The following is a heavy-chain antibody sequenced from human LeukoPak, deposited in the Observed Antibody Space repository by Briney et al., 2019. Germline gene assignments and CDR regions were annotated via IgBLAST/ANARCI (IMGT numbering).Heavy chain of an antibody. CDR3: ARDITVHYYDSSGYYPFDS. V-gene: IGHV1-18*01. D-gene: IGHD3-22*01. J-gene: IGHJ4*02. CDR2: ISTYKGNT. CDR1: GYTFTSYG. Sequence: ASVKVSCKAPGYTFTSYGMNWVRQAPGQGLEWMGWISTYKGNTNYAQNLQGRVTMTTDTATGTAYMELRSLTSDDTAVYYCARDITVHYYDSSGYYPFDSWGQGTLVTVSS.